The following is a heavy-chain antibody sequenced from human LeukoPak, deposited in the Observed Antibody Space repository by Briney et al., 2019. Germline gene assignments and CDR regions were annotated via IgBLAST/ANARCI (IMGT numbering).Heavy chain of an antibody. J-gene: IGHJ3*02. CDR1: GCSITGYH. V-gene: IGHV4-4*08. Sequence: SDTLSLTCTVSGCSITGYHWSWLRQPPGKGLEWIGYIYSSGSTEYKPSLKSRATISADTSKNQFSLKLTSVTAADTAIYYCARRNDFDIWGQGTMVTVSS. CDR2: IYSSGST. CDR3: ARRNDFDI.